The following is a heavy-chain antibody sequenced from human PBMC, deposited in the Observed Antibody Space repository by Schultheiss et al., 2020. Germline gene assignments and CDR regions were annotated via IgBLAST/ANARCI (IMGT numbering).Heavy chain of an antibody. CDR2: ISSSSSTI. D-gene: IGHD4-11*01. CDR1: GFTFSSYS. J-gene: IGHJ6*02. V-gene: IGHV3-48*01. Sequence: GGSLRLSCAASGFTFSSYSMNWVRQAPGKGLEWVSYISSSSSTIYYADSVKGRFTISRDNSKNTLYLQMNSLRAEDTAVYYCAKVGYSNYGTVDVWGQGTTVTVSS. CDR3: AKVGYSNYGTVDV.